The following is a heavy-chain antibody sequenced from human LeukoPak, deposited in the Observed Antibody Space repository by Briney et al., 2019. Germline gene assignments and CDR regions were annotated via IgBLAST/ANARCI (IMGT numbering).Heavy chain of an antibody. CDR3: ARAPYCGGDCYPVIWFDP. D-gene: IGHD2-21*02. Sequence: ASVKVSCKASGYTFTGYYMHWVRQAPGQGLEWMGWINPNSGGTNYAQKFQGRVTMTRDTSISTAYMELSRLRSDDTAVYYCARAPYCGGDCYPVIWFDPWGQGTLVTVSS. J-gene: IGHJ5*02. CDR2: INPNSGGT. CDR1: GYTFTGYY. V-gene: IGHV1-2*02.